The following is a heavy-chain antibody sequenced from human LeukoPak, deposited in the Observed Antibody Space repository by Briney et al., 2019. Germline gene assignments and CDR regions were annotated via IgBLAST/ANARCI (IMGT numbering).Heavy chain of an antibody. V-gene: IGHV3-23*01. CDR1: GFTFSITA. Sequence: PGGSLRLSCAASGFTFSITAMTWVRQAPGKGLEWVSAISGSGGSTFYADSVKGRFTIPRDNSKNTVYLQMNGLRAEDTAVYYCAPYCSSTSCSPGMFEYRGQGTLVTVSS. J-gene: IGHJ4*02. CDR2: ISGSGGST. D-gene: IGHD2-2*01. CDR3: APYCSSTSCSPGMFEY.